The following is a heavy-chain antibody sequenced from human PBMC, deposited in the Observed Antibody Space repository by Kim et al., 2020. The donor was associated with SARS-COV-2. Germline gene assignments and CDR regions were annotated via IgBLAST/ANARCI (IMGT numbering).Heavy chain of an antibody. CDR2: ISSSSSYT. J-gene: IGHJ4*02. V-gene: IGHV3-11*05. CDR3: ARAPRYSVAAAIPYFDY. CDR1: GFTFSDYY. D-gene: IGHD6-13*01. Sequence: GGSLRLSCAASGFTFSDYYMSWIRQAPGKGLEWVSYISSSSSYTNYADSVKGRFTISRDNAKNSLYLQMNSLRAEDTAVYYCARAPRYSVAAAIPYFDYWGQGTLSPSPQ.